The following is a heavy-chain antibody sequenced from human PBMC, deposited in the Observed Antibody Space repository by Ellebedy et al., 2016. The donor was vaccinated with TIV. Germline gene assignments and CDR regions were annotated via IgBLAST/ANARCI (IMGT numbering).Heavy chain of an antibody. CDR3: AASEYMSGWSAIDY. CDR2: ISTSGSLI. J-gene: IGHJ4*02. V-gene: IGHV3-48*04. CDR1: GFTFSSYW. Sequence: GESLKISCAASGFTFSSYWMSWVRQAPGKGLEWISYISTSGSLIYYADSVKGRFTISRDNAKNSVYLQIDSLRAEDTAVYYCAASEYMSGWSAIDYWGQGTLVTVSS. D-gene: IGHD6-19*01.